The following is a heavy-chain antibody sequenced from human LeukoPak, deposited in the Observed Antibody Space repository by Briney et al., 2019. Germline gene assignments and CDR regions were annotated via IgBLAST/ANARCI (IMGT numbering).Heavy chain of an antibody. D-gene: IGHD1-26*01. CDR1: GFTFSSYA. CDR2: ISYDGSNK. CDR3: AKTIRKYSGSYHQFDY. V-gene: IGHV3-30-3*02. J-gene: IGHJ4*02. Sequence: GGSLRLSCAASGFTFSSYAMHWVRQAPGKGLEWVAVISYDGSNKYCADSVKGRFTISRDNSKNTLYLQMNSLRAEDTAVYYCAKTIRKYSGSYHQFDYWGQGTLVTVSS.